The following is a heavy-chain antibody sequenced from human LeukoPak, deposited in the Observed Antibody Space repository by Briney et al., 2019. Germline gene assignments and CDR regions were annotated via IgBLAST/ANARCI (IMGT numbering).Heavy chain of an antibody. V-gene: IGHV1-69*05. J-gene: IGHJ3*02. D-gene: IGHD6-19*01. Sequence: SVKVSCKASGGTFSSYAISWVRQAPGQGLEWMGGIIPIFGTANYAQKFQGRVTITTDESTSTAYMELSSLRSEDTAVYYCTTNLGPGIAVAGHPSPLDAFDIWGQGTMVTVSS. CDR1: GGTFSSYA. CDR3: TTNLGPGIAVAGHPSPLDAFDI. CDR2: IIPIFGTA.